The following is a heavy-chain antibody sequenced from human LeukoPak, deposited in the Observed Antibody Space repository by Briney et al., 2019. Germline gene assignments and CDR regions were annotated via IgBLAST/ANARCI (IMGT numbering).Heavy chain of an antibody. CDR3: ARDLTSAYWSPGGYYYYMDV. CDR1: GFTFSSYG. Sequence: GGSLRLSCAASGFTFSSYGMHWVRQAPGKGLEWVAVISYDGSNKYYADSVKGRFTVSRDDAKNSLYLYLTSLRVDDTAVYYCARDLTSAYWSPGGYYYYMDVWGKGTAVTVSS. CDR2: ISYDGSNK. D-gene: IGHD3-16*01. V-gene: IGHV3-30*03. J-gene: IGHJ6*03.